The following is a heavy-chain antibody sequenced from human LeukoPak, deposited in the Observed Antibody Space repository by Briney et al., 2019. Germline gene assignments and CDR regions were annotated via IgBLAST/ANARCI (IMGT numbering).Heavy chain of an antibody. J-gene: IGHJ4*02. D-gene: IGHD6-19*01. CDR3: ARSFSSGWSDY. Sequence: GGSLRLSCAASGFSVSNNYMTWVRQAPGKGLEWVSVIYSGGDAYYADSVKGRFTISRDNSKNTLHLAMNNLRVGDTAVYYCARSFSSGWSDYWGQGTLVAVAS. V-gene: IGHV3-53*01. CDR2: IYSGGDA. CDR1: GFSVSNNY.